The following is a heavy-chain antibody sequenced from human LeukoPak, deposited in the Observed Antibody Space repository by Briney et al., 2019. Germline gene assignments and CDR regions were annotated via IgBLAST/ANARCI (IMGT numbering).Heavy chain of an antibody. J-gene: IGHJ5*02. Sequence: SETLSLTCTVSGSSIRTYTHWGWIRQPPGKRLEWIGSIHHTGKTYYNPSLESRVTISVVTSKNQFSLKLSSVIATDTAINFCLNSGSNYEAVSWGEEPLVSVSS. CDR3: LNSGSNYEAVS. CDR1: GSSIRTYTH. V-gene: IGHV4-38-2*02. D-gene: IGHD5-18*01. CDR2: IHHTGKT.